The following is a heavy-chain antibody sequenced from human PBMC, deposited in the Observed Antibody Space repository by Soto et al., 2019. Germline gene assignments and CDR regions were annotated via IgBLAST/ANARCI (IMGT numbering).Heavy chain of an antibody. CDR3: ARDDSGFSGSHYIDYFNY. CDR2: IKGGNGNT. CDR1: GNTVPNYA. V-gene: IGHV1-3*01. D-gene: IGHD1-26*01. Sequence: QVQLVQSGAELKKPGASVKVSCKASGNTVPNYAIHWVRQAPGQRLEWMGWIKGGNGNTYYSEHFQGRVTFTSDTSAGTVYMQLSSLTSEDTAVYYCARDDSGFSGSHYIDYFNYWGQGALVTVSS. J-gene: IGHJ4*02.